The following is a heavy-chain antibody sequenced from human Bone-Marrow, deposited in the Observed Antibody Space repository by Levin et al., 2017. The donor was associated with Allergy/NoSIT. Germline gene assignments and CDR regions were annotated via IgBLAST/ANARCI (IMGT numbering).Heavy chain of an antibody. D-gene: IGHD3-9*01. V-gene: IGHV4-59*01. CDR1: GASINDYY. J-gene: IGHJ4*02. Sequence: SETLSLTCTVSGASINDYYWNWIRQSPGKGLEWLGYIYYTGTTKYNPSLKSRLTISVDTSKNQYSLKLNSVTPADTAVYYCASGHFDWRYGPYYFDFWGQGTLITVSS. CDR3: ASGHFDWRYGPYYFDF. CDR2: IYYTGTT.